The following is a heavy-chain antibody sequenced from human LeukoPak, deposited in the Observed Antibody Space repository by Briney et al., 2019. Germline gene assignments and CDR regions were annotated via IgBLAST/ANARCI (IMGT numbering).Heavy chain of an antibody. CDR3: AKDHGRDYYGSGRYDY. D-gene: IGHD3-10*01. V-gene: IGHV3-23*01. CDR2: ISGSGGST. CDR1: GFTFSSYG. Sequence: GALRLSCAASGFTFSSYGMSWVRQAPGKGLEWVSAISGSGGSTYYADSVKGRFTISRDNSKNTLYLQMNSLRAEDTAVYYCAKDHGRDYYGSGRYDYWGQGTLVTVSS. J-gene: IGHJ4*02.